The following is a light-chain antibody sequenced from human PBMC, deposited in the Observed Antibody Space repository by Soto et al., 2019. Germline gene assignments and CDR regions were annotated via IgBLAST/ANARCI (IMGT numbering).Light chain of an antibody. V-gene: IGKV3-15*01. CDR3: QHYDNLPHT. CDR1: QNLSRN. Sequence: EVVMTQSPATLSVSPGERATLSCRASQNLSRNLAWYQQQPGQAPRLLIYGASTRATGIPARFSGSESGTDFTLTISSLQSEDFAVYYCQHYDNLPHTFGQGTKLEIK. J-gene: IGKJ2*01. CDR2: GAS.